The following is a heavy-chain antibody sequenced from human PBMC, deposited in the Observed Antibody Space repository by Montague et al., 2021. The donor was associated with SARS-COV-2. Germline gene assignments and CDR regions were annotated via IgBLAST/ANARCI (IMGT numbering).Heavy chain of an antibody. CDR2: IYDSGST. D-gene: IGHD5-12*01. V-gene: IGHV4-39*02. J-gene: IGHJ3*02. CDR3: ARRGGKLLPVATTIGGFDI. Sequence: SETLSLTCTVSGGSISSNNYFWAWIRQPPGKGLEWIGCIYDSGSTYYNPSLKSRVTISVDTSKNHFSLKLNSVTAADSAVYYCARRGGKLLPVATTIGGFDIWGQGTMVTVSS. CDR1: GGSISSNNYF.